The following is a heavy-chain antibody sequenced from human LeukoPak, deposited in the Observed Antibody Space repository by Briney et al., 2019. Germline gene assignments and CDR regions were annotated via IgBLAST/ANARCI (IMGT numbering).Heavy chain of an antibody. CDR3: ARDRGGYYYSGWFDP. D-gene: IGHD3-3*01. V-gene: IGHV3-53*01. Sequence: PGRSLRLSCAASGFTFSSYAMHWVRQAPGKGLEWVSVIYSGGSTYYADSVKGRFTISRDNSKNTLYLQMNSLRAEDTAVYYCARDRGGYYYSGWFDPWGQGTLVTVSS. J-gene: IGHJ5*02. CDR2: IYSGGST. CDR1: GFTFSSYA.